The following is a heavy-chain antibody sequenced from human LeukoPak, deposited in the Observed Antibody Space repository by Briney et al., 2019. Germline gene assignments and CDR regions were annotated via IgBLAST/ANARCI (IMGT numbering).Heavy chain of an antibody. CDR1: GGSISGYY. CDR3: ARASSGSTKRYYFDA. CDR2: LYSSGDT. V-gene: IGHV4-4*07. D-gene: IGHD3-22*01. Sequence: PSETLSLTCTVSGGSISGYYWNWVRQPADRGLEWIGRLYSSGDTYYNPSLKSRLTMSVDTSKNQFSLKLRSVTAADTAVYYCARASSGSTKRYYFDAWGQGPLVTVSS. J-gene: IGHJ4*02.